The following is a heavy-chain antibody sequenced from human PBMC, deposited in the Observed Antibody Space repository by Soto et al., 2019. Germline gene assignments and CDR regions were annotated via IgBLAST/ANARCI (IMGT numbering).Heavy chain of an antibody. CDR1: GFTFSGSA. CDR2: IRSKANSYAT. D-gene: IGHD2-15*01. CDR3: TRPRYCSGGSCYSDEFDY. Sequence: SLRLSCAASGFTFSGSAMHWVRQASGKGLEWVGRIRSKANSYATAYAASVKGRFTISRDDSKNTAYLQMNSLKTEDTAVYYCTRPRYCSGGSCYSDEFDYWGQGTLVTVSS. V-gene: IGHV3-73*01. J-gene: IGHJ4*02.